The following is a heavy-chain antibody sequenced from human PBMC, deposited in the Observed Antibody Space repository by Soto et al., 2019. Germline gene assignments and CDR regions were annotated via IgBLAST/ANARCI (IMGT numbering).Heavy chain of an antibody. D-gene: IGHD3-10*01. CDR1: GFTFSNCC. J-gene: IGHJ6*02. CDR3: ASDLSGRADV. V-gene: IGHV3-74*01. Sequence: PWGTLRRSCAASGFTFSNCCMHWVCPPPGKGPVWVSRMNEDGGTTDYADSVKGRCTISRDNAKNTLYLQMNSLRVEDTAVYYCASDLSGRADVCGQGTTLTVSS. CDR2: MNEDGGTT.